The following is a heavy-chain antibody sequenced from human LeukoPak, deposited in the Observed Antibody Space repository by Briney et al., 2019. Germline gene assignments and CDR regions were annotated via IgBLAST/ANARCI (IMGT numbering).Heavy chain of an antibody. Sequence: PGGSLRLSCAASGFTFSSYWVHWVRQAPGKGLVWVSRINSDGSSTSYADSVKGRFTISRDNSKNTLYLQMNSLRAEDTAVYYCAKYSSSWYGADYWGQGTLVTVSS. J-gene: IGHJ4*02. CDR3: AKYSSSWYGADY. CDR1: GFTFSSYW. D-gene: IGHD6-13*01. CDR2: INSDGSST. V-gene: IGHV3-74*01.